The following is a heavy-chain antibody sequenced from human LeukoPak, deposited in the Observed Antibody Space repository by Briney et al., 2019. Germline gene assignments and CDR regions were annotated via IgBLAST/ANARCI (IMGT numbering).Heavy chain of an antibody. D-gene: IGHD1-14*01. CDR3: ARVGTGTTRDY. CDR2: ISTDGSST. CDR1: GFTFSSYW. V-gene: IGHV3-74*01. Sequence: GGSLRLSCAVSGFTFSSYWMHWVRQAPGKGLVWVSRISTDGSSTSYADSVKGRFTISRDNAENTLYLQMNSLRAEDTAVYYCARVGTGTTRDYWGQGTLVTVSS. J-gene: IGHJ4*02.